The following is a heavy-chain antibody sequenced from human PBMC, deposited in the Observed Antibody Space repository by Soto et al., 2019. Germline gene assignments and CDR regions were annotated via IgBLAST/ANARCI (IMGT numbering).Heavy chain of an antibody. V-gene: IGHV1-18*04. Sequence: QVQLVQSGAEVNKPGASVKVSCKASGYTFTSYGISWVRQAPGQGLEWMGWISAYNGNTNCSRKLQGRVTTTTDTSTSTAYMELRSLRSDDTAVYYCARDRIAVAGMGYYSYYGMDVWGQGTKVTVSS. D-gene: IGHD6-19*01. J-gene: IGHJ6*02. CDR3: ARDRIAVAGMGYYSYYGMDV. CDR2: ISAYNGNT. CDR1: GYTFTSYG.